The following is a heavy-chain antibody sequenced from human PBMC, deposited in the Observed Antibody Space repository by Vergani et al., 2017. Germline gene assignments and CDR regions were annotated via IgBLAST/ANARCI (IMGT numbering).Heavy chain of an antibody. V-gene: IGHV7-4-1*02. J-gene: IGHJ4*02. CDR2: INTNTGNP. Sequence: QVQLVQSGSELKKPGASVKVSCEASGYTFTDYAMTWVRQAPGQGLEWMGWINTNTGNPTYAQGFTGRFIFSLDTSVSTAYLQINSLKAEDTAVYYCARDYLSDPDWLFVYWGRETLVAVSS. CDR3: ARDYLSDPDWLFVY. D-gene: IGHD3-9*01. CDR1: GYTFTDYA.